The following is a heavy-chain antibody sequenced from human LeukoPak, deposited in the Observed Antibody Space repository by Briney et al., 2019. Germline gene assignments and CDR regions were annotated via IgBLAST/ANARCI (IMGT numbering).Heavy chain of an antibody. CDR2: ISARTNYI. CDR1: GFTFSIYS. D-gene: IGHD2-15*01. CDR3: ARGRVVVLAATRTSLGS. Sequence: GGSLRLSCAASGFTFSIYSMTWVRQAPGKGPEWVSSISARTNYIYYADSVKGRFTISRDNAKNSLYLQMNSLTADDTAVYYCARGRVVVLAATRTSLGSWGQGTLVTVSS. V-gene: IGHV3-21*01. J-gene: IGHJ5*02.